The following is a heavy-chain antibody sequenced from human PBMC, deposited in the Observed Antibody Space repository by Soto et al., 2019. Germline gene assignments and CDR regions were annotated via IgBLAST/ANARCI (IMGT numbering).Heavy chain of an antibody. CDR3: ARDVYSYGSIGLVDS. D-gene: IGHD5-18*01. CDR1: GGSISSSSYY. Sequence: SETLSLTCTVSGGSISSSSYYWGWIRQPPGKGLEWIGSIYYSGSTYYNPSLKSRVTISVDTSKNQFSLKLSSVTAADTAVYYCARDVYSYGSIGLVDSWGQGTLVT. J-gene: IGHJ5*01. CDR2: IYYSGST. V-gene: IGHV4-39*07.